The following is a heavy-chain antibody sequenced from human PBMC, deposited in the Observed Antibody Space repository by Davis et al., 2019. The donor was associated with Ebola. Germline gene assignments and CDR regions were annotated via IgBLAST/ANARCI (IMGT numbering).Heavy chain of an antibody. CDR3: ARPLGGWYAFDV. CDR1: GFSFSDST. D-gene: IGHD6-19*01. CDR2: VRSKVNNYAT. J-gene: IGHJ3*01. V-gene: IGHV3-73*01. Sequence: PGGSLRLSCAASGFSFSDSTMHWVRQAYGKGLEWVGRVRSKVNNYATAYVASVKGRFTISRDDSKNTTFLHMNSLKIEDTAIYYCARPLGGWYAFDVWGLGTMVTVSS.